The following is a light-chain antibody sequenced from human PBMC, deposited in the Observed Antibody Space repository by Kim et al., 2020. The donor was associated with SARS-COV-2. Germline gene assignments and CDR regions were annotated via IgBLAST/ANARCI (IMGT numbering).Light chain of an antibody. J-gene: IGKJ1*01. CDR2: GAS. CDR3: QQYDIWPRT. V-gene: IGKV3-15*01. CDR1: QSVRSN. Sequence: PGERATRSCTASQSVRSNLAWYQQKPGQAPRLLISGASTRATGIPARFSGGGSGTDFTLTISSLQSEDFAVYFCQQYDIWPRTFGQGTKVDIK.